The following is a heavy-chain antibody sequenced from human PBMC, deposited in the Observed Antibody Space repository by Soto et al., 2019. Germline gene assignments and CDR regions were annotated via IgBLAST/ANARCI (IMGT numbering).Heavy chain of an antibody. CDR3: ARLIGNRCLDY. CDR1: GDSVSSNSVV. D-gene: IGHD2-8*01. V-gene: IGHV6-1*01. Sequence: QTLSVTCAISGDSVSSNSVVWNWIRQSPSGGLEWLGRTYYRSRWYSEYAISVQSRITVNADTSKNQVSLQLDSVTPDDTAVYYCARLIGNRCLDYWGQGTLVTSPQ. CDR2: TYYRSRWYS. J-gene: IGHJ4*02.